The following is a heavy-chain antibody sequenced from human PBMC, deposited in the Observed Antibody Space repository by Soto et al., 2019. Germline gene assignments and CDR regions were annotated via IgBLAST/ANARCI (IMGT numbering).Heavy chain of an antibody. D-gene: IGHD2-2*01. CDR1: GYTFTSYG. Sequence: ASVKVSCKASGYTFTSYGISWVRQAPGQGLEWMGWISAYNGNTNYAQKLQGRVTMTTDTSTSTAYMELRSLRSDDTAVYYCARTRQYQLILVVAWFDPWGQGTPVTVST. J-gene: IGHJ5*02. CDR2: ISAYNGNT. CDR3: ARTRQYQLILVVAWFDP. V-gene: IGHV1-18*04.